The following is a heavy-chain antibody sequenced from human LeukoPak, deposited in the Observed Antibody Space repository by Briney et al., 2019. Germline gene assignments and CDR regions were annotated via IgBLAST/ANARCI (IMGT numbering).Heavy chain of an antibody. Sequence: PGGPLRLSCAASGFTFSSYGMHWVRQAPGKGLEWVAFIRYDGSNKYYADSVKGRFTISRDNSKNTLYLQMNSLRAEDTAVYYCAKESRGSSGWYPIFDYWGQGTLVTVSS. V-gene: IGHV3-30*02. CDR1: GFTFSSYG. J-gene: IGHJ4*02. CDR2: IRYDGSNK. D-gene: IGHD6-19*01. CDR3: AKESRGSSGWYPIFDY.